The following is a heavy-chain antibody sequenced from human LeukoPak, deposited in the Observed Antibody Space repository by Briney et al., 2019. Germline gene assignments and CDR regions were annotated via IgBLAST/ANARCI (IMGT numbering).Heavy chain of an antibody. J-gene: IGHJ6*03. V-gene: IGHV4-59*01. CDR3: ARVGRDWGPPWLNYYYMDV. D-gene: IGHD3/OR15-3a*01. Sequence: PETLSLTCTVSGGSISSYYWSWIRQPPGKGLEWIGYIYYSGSTNYNPSLKSRVTISVDTSKNQFSLKLSSVTAADTAVYYCARVGRDWGPPWLNYYYMDVWGKGTTVTVSS. CDR2: IYYSGST. CDR1: GGSISSYY.